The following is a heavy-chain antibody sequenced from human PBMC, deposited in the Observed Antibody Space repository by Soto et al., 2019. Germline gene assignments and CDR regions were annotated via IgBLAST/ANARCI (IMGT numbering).Heavy chain of an antibody. D-gene: IGHD4-4*01. Sequence: EVQLVESGGGLVQAGGSLRLSCAVFGFTFSDYEMNWVRQAPGKGLEWVSYISNSGRDIYYAQSVKGRFTISRDNAKNSLYLQMNSLRAEDTAVYYCARDPEIYSGKFDFGLDVW. CDR1: GFTFSDYE. CDR2: ISNSGRDI. J-gene: IGHJ6*01. V-gene: IGHV3-48*03. CDR3: ARDPEIYSGKFDFGLDV.